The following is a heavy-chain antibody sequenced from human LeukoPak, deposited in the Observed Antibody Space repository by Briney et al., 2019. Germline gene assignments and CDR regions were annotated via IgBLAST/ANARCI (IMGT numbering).Heavy chain of an antibody. J-gene: IGHJ5*02. D-gene: IGHD4-11*01. CDR3: AKAPDYIVFSTFDP. CDR2: ISGRGGST. CDR1: GFTFSSYA. V-gene: IGHV3-23*01. Sequence: GGSLRLSCAASGFTFSSYAMSWVRQAPGKGLEWVSAISGRGGSTKYAESVKGRFTISRDNSKNTLYLQMNSLRAEDTAVYYCAKAPDYIVFSTFDPWGQGTLVTVSS.